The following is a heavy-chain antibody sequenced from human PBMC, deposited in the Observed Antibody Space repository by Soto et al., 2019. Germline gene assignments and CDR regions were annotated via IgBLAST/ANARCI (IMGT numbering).Heavy chain of an antibody. CDR1: GFTVSSNY. J-gene: IGHJ2*01. CDR2: IYSGGST. Sequence: EVQLVESGGGLIQPGGSLRLSCAASGFTVSSNYMSWVRQAPGKGLEWVSVIYSGGSTYYADSVKGRFTISRDNSKNTLYLQMNSLRAEAKAVYYCARGPVVTGYWYFDLWGRGTLVTVSS. V-gene: IGHV3-53*01. D-gene: IGHD2-21*02. CDR3: ARGPVVTGYWYFDL.